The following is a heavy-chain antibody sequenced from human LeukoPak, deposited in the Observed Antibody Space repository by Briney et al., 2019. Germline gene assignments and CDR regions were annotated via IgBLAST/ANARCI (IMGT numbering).Heavy chain of an antibody. CDR2: IDYRGIT. J-gene: IGHJ6*01. CDR3: ARVFGSGSYSTGMDV. Sequence: SVTLSLTCTVSGCSISSVGYYWRWIRQHPGRVLVSNGYIDYRGITNYSPALKSRVTISLDTSKDQFSMKLSSVTAADTGVYYCARVFGSGSYSTGMDVWGQGTTVTVS. V-gene: IGHV4-61*08. D-gene: IGHD3-10*01. CDR1: GCSISSVGYY.